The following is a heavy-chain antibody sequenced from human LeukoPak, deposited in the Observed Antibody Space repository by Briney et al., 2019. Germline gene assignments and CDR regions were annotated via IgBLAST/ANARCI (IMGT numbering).Heavy chain of an antibody. J-gene: IGHJ4*02. Sequence: PSETLSLTCTVSGGSISSYYWSWLRQPPGKGLEWIGYIYYSGSTNYNPSLKSRVTISVDTSKNQFSLKLSSVTAADTAVYYCARGTPDIVVVPAVIRNPLGFDYWGQGTLVTVSS. CDR1: GGSISSYY. CDR3: ARGTPDIVVVPAVIRNPLGFDY. D-gene: IGHD2-2*02. CDR2: IYYSGST. V-gene: IGHV4-59*01.